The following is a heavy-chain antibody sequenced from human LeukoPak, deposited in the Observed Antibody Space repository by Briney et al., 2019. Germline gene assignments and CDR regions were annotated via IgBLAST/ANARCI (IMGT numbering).Heavy chain of an antibody. CDR1: GYTFTGYY. J-gene: IGHJ5*02. CDR2: INPNSGGT. CDR3: ARDNYYDSLLLSSGNWFDP. V-gene: IGHV1-2*02. Sequence: ASVKVSCKASGYTFTGYYMHWVRQAPGQGLEWMGWINPNSGGTNYAQKFQGRVTMTRDTSISTAYMELSRLRSDDTAVYYCARDNYYDSLLLSSGNWFDPWGQGTLVTVSS. D-gene: IGHD3-22*01.